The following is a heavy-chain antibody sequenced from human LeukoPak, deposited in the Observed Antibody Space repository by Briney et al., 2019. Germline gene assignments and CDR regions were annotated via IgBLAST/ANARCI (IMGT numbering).Heavy chain of an antibody. CDR1: GGTFSSYT. CDR3: ARDAYSYGPDDAFDI. Sequence: SVKVSCKASGGTFSSYTISWVRQAPGQGLEWMGRIIPILGIANYAQKFQGRVTITADKSTSTAYMELSSLRSEDTAVYYCARDAYSYGPDDAFDIWGQGTMVTVSS. J-gene: IGHJ3*02. D-gene: IGHD5-18*01. CDR2: IIPILGIA. V-gene: IGHV1-69*04.